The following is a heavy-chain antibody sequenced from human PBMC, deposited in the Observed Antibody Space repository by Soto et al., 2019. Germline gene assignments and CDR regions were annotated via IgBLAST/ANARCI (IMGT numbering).Heavy chain of an antibody. CDR3: AQEGRIAVAEAIDY. Sequence: SETLSLTCTVSGGSISSGDCYWSWIRQPPGKGLEWIGYISYSGSTYHNPSLKSRVTMSVDTSKNQFSLKLSSVTAADTAVYYCAQEGRIAVAEAIDYWGQGTLVTVSS. CDR2: ISYSGST. D-gene: IGHD6-13*01. CDR1: GGSISSGDCY. J-gene: IGHJ4*02. V-gene: IGHV4-30-4*01.